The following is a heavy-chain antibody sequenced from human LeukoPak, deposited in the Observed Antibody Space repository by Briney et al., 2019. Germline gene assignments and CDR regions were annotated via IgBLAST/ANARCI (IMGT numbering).Heavy chain of an antibody. Sequence: SETLSPTCTVSGGSISSSSYYWGWIRQPPGKGLEWIGSIYYSGSTYYNPSLKSRVTTSVDTSKNQFSLKLSSVTAADTAVYYCARRVRGGSGWSEIFDYWGQGTLVTVPS. J-gene: IGHJ4*02. CDR3: ARRVRGGSGWSEIFDY. V-gene: IGHV4-39*01. CDR1: GGSISSSSYY. CDR2: IYYSGST. D-gene: IGHD6-19*01.